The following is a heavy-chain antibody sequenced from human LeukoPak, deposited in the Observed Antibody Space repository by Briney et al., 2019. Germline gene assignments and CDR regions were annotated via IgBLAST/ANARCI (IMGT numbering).Heavy chain of an antibody. CDR1: GFTFSSYG. CDR2: ISSSSSYI. V-gene: IGHV3-21*01. J-gene: IGHJ3*02. D-gene: IGHD3-3*01. CDR3: AREGEGRFLEWRDAFDI. Sequence: GGTLRLSCAASGFTFSSYGMSWVRQAPGKGLEWVSSISSSSSYIYYADSVKGRFTISRDNAKNSLYLQMNSLRAEDTAVYYCAREGEGRFLEWRDAFDIWGQGTMVTVSS.